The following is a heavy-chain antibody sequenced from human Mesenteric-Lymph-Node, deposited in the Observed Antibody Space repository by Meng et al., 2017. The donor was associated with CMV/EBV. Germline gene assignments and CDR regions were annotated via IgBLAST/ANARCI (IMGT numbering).Heavy chain of an antibody. CDR1: GGSIRGSSYF. CDR2: IYYTGTT. Sequence: SETLSLTCSVSGGSIRGSSYFWGWIRQPPGKGLEWIGSIYYTGTTYYCPSLKSRVTISVDTSKNQFSLKLSSVTAADTAVYYCARVGLVVVPAAIRGYYYYGMDVWGQGTTVTVSS. J-gene: IGHJ6*02. V-gene: IGHV4-39*07. CDR3: ARVGLVVVPAAIRGYYYYGMDV. D-gene: IGHD2-2*02.